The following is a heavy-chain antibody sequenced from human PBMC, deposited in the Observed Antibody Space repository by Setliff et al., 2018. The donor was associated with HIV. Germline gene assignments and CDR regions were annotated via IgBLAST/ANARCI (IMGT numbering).Heavy chain of an antibody. D-gene: IGHD2-2*01. CDR3: VRGYCSSTTCYDDYYYMDV. CDR2: IFYTGST. V-gene: IGHV4-59*11. J-gene: IGHJ6*03. Sequence: KASETLSLTCTVSCGSISGHYWSWIRQPPGKGLEWIAYIFYTGSTNYNPSLKSRVTISVDTSKNQFFLKLSSVTAADTAVYYCVRGYCSSTTCYDDYYYMDVWGKGSTVTVS. CDR1: CGSISGHY.